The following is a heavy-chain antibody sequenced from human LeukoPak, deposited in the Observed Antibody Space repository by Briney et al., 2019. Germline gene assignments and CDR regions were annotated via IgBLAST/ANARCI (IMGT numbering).Heavy chain of an antibody. J-gene: IGHJ4*02. CDR3: AKDLAMVTVPDY. CDR1: GFTFSSYG. V-gene: IGHV3-30*18. D-gene: IGHD5-18*01. CDR2: ISYDGSNK. Sequence: GGSLRLSCAASGFTFSSYGMHWVRQAPGKGLEWVAVISYDGSNKYYADSVKGRFTISRDNSKNTLYLQMNSLRAEDTAVYYCAKDLAMVTVPDYWGQGTLVTVSP.